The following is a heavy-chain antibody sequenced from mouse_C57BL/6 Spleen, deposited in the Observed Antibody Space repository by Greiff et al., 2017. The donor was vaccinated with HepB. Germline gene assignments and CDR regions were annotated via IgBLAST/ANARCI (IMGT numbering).Heavy chain of an antibody. CDR3: ARGEYYDGSSYGYWYFDV. CDR2: INPNNGGT. V-gene: IGHV1-26*01. J-gene: IGHJ1*03. CDR1: GYTVTDYD. D-gene: IGHD1-1*01. Sequence: EVQLQQSGPELVKPGASVKISCKASGYTVTDYDMNWVKQSHGTSLEWIGDINPNNGGTSYNQKFKSKATLTVAKSSSTAYMEHRSLTSVDSAVYYCARGEYYDGSSYGYWYFDVWGTGTTVTVSS.